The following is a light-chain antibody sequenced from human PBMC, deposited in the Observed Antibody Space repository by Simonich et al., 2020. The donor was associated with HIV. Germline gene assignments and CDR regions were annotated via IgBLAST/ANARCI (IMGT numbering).Light chain of an antibody. Sequence: EIVLTQSPATLSLSPGERATLSCRASQSVSSYLAWYQQKPGQAPRLLIYDASNRATVIPARFSGSGSGTEFTLTISSMQSEDFAVYYCQQYNNWPLTFGGGTKVEI. CDR3: QQYNNWPLT. J-gene: IGKJ4*01. CDR1: QSVSSY. CDR2: DAS. V-gene: IGKV3-11*01.